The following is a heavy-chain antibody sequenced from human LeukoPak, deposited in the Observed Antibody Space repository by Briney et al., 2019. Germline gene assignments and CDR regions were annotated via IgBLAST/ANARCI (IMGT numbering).Heavy chain of an antibody. CDR2: ISWNSGSI. D-gene: IGHD4-17*01. Sequence: PGGSLRLSCAASGFTFDDYAMHWVRQAPGKGLEWVSGISWNSGSIGYADSVKGRFTISRDNAKNSLYLQMNSLRAEDTALYYCAKARAYDYGDPVDYWGQGTLVTVSS. CDR3: AKARAYDYGDPVDY. CDR1: GFTFDDYA. V-gene: IGHV3-9*01. J-gene: IGHJ4*02.